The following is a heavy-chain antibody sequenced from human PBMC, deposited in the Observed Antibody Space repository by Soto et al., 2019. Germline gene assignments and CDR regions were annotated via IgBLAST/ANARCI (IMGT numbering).Heavy chain of an antibody. CDR1: GGSISSSSYY. CDR2: IYYSGST. V-gene: IGHV4-39*01. D-gene: IGHD6-19*01. CDR3: ARSVEGHFDY. J-gene: IGHJ4*02. Sequence: SETLSLTCTVSGGSISSSSYYWGWIRQPPGKGLEWIGSIYYSGSTYYNPSLKSRVTISVDTSKNSVYLQMNNLRDEDTAVYYCARSVEGHFDYWGQGTVVTVSS.